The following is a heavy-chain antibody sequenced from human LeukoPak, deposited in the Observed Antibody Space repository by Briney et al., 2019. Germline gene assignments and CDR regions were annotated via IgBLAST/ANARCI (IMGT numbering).Heavy chain of an antibody. J-gene: IGHJ4*02. D-gene: IGHD6-19*01. CDR2: IYYSGST. V-gene: IGHV4-39*01. CDR1: DGSISSSSYY. Sequence: SETLSLTCTVSDGSISSSSYYWGWIRQPPGKGLEWIGSIYYSGSTYYNPSLKSRVTISVDTSKNQFSLKLSSVTAADTAVYYCARLAVAALLLDYWGQGTLVTVSS. CDR3: ARLAVAALLLDY.